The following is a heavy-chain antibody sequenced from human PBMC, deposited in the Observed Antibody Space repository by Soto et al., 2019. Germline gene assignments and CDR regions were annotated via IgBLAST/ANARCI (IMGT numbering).Heavy chain of an antibody. CDR3: ARGQGLGTVGGWFDP. CDR2: ISAYNGNT. J-gene: IGHJ5*02. CDR1: GYTFTSYG. Sequence: ASVKVSCKASGYTFTSYGISWVRQAPGQGLEWMGWISAYNGNTNYAQKLQGRVTMTTDTSTSTAYMELRSLRSDDTAVYYCARGQGLGTVGGWFDPWGQGTLVTVSS. V-gene: IGHV1-18*01. D-gene: IGHD4-4*01.